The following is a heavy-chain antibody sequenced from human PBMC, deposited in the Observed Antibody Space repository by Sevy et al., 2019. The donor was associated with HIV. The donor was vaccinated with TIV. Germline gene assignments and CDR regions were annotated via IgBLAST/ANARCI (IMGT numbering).Heavy chain of an antibody. CDR3: AKDRQESSDDSNWFDP. Sequence: GGSLRLSCAASGFTFSSYGMHWVRQAPGKGLEWVAVISYDGSNKYYADSVKGRFSISRDNSKNTLYLQMNSLGAEDTAVYYCAKDRQESSDDSNWFDPWGQGTLVTVSS. D-gene: IGHD6-19*01. V-gene: IGHV3-30*18. CDR1: GFTFSSYG. J-gene: IGHJ5*02. CDR2: ISYDGSNK.